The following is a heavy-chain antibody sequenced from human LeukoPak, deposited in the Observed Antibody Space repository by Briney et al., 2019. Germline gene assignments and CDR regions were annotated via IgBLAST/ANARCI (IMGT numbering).Heavy chain of an antibody. CDR1: GGSFSGYY. J-gene: IGHJ3*02. CDR2: INHSGST. D-gene: IGHD3-22*01. V-gene: IGHV4-34*01. CDR3: ASTSYDSSGYYYVGDAFDI. Sequence: SETLSLTCAAYGGSFSGYYWSWIRQPPGKGLEWIGEINHSGSTNYNPSLKSRVTISVDTSKNQFSLKLSSVTAADTAVYYCASTSYDSSGYYYVGDAFDIWGQGTMVTVSS.